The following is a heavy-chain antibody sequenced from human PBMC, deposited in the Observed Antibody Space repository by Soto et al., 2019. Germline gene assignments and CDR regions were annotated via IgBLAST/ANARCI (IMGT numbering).Heavy chain of an antibody. Sequence: ASVKVSCKASCYTFTSYGISCVRQAPGQGLEWMGWISAYNGNTNYAQKLQGRVTMTTDTSTSTAYMELRSLRSDDTAVYYCVRDGLRAVAGTRGDYWGQGTLVTVSS. CDR3: VRDGLRAVAGTRGDY. D-gene: IGHD6-19*01. CDR2: ISAYNGNT. J-gene: IGHJ4*02. CDR1: CYTFTSYG. V-gene: IGHV1-18*01.